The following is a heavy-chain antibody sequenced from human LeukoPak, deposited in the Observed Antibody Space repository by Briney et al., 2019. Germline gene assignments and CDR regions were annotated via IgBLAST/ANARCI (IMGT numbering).Heavy chain of an antibody. J-gene: IGHJ6*02. CDR3: SRAAGGLVGAMESEYHQYAMDV. Sequence: PGGSLRLSCAASGFTFSSYWMSWVRQAPGKGREWVANIKQVGSEKYYVDSVKGRFTISRDNAKNSLYLQMNSLRFEDTAVYYCSRAAGGLVGAMESEYHQYAMDVWGQGTTVTVSS. CDR2: IKQVGSEK. D-gene: IGHD1-26*01. CDR1: GFTFSSYW. V-gene: IGHV3-7*03.